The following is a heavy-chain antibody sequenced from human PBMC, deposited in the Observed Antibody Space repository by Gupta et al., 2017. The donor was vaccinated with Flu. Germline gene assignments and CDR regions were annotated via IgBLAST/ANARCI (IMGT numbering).Heavy chain of an antibody. D-gene: IGHD6-6*01. J-gene: IGHJ6*03. V-gene: IGHV4-59*12. CDR1: GGSSRSYY. Sequence: QVQLQESGPGLVKPSATLSLTCTVPGGSSRSYYWSWIRQPPGKGLEWIGYIYYSGSTNYNPSLKSRVTISVGTSKNQFSLKLSSVTAADTAVYYCARVTSEYSSSSTYYYYYMDVWGKGTTVTVSS. CDR2: IYYSGST. CDR3: ARVTSEYSSSSTYYYYYMDV.